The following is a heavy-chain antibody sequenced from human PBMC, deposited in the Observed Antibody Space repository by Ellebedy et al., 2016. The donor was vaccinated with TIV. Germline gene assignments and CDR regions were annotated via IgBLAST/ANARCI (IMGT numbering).Heavy chain of an antibody. Sequence: ASVKVSCXASGNTFIPYAFTWVRQAPGQGLEWMGWIGTYNGKTHYAERFQGRVTVTTDKSTSEVYMEMTGLKSDDTAVYYCARGRFVCPDFWSTDLCDNWISDWGQGTLVTVSS. CDR1: GNTFIPYA. CDR3: ARGRFVCPDFWSTDLCDNWISD. CDR2: IGTYNGKT. J-gene: IGHJ4*02. D-gene: IGHD1-1*01. V-gene: IGHV1-18*04.